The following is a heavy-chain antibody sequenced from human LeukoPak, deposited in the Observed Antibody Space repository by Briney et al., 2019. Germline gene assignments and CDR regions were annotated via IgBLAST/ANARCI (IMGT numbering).Heavy chain of an antibody. D-gene: IGHD3-22*01. CDR2: INHSGST. V-gene: IGHV4-34*01. Sequence: PSETLSHTCAVYGGSFSGYYWSWIRQPPGKGLEWIGEINHSGSTNYNPSLKSRVTISVDTSKNQFSLKLSSVTAADTAVYYCARAAIYYDSSGLDYWGQGTLVTVSS. J-gene: IGHJ4*02. CDR1: GGSFSGYY. CDR3: ARAAIYYDSSGLDY.